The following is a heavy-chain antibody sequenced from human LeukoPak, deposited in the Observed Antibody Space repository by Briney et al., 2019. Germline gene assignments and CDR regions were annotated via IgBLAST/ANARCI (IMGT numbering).Heavy chain of an antibody. D-gene: IGHD7-27*01. Sequence: ASVKVSCKASGYTFTEYYMHWVRQAPGQGLEWMGWINPNSGGTNYAQKFQGRVTMTRDTSINTAYMELSSLRSDDTAVYYCASPAVGKDLDYWGQGTLVTVSS. CDR2: INPNSGGT. J-gene: IGHJ4*02. CDR3: ASPAVGKDLDY. CDR1: GYTFTEYY. V-gene: IGHV1-2*02.